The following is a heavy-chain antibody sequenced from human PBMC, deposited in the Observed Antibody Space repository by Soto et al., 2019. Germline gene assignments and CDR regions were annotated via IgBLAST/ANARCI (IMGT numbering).Heavy chain of an antibody. CDR3: ARDGDSSSWGDFDY. J-gene: IGHJ4*02. V-gene: IGHV3-30-3*01. D-gene: IGHD6-13*01. CDR1: GFTFSSYP. Sequence: QVQLVESGGGVVQPGRSLRFSCAASGFTFSSYPMHWVRQAPGKGLEWVGVISDDGNNKFYADSVKGRFTISRDNSKNTLYLQRNSLRAEDTAVYYCARDGDSSSWGDFDYWGQGTLVTVSS. CDR2: ISDDGNNK.